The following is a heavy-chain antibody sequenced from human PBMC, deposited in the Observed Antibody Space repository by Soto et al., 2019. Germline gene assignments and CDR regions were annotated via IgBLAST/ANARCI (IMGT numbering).Heavy chain of an antibody. CDR1: GVSISSSTQY. CDR3: ARQEIS. CDR2: IYQSGSA. J-gene: IGHJ1*01. Sequence: SETLSLTCTVSGVSISSSTQYWGWIRQPPGKGLEWIGSIYQSGSAYYNPSFKSRVSISVDPSKNQFSLTLDSVTAADTAVYYCARQEISWGQGTLVTVS. V-gene: IGHV4-39*01.